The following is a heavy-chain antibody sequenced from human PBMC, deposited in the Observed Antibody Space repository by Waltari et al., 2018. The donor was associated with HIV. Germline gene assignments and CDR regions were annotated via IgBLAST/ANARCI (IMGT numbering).Heavy chain of an antibody. J-gene: IGHJ4*02. Sequence: EVLLVESGGGLVQPGVSLRLSCAAPGFTSRTYWMHWVRQAPGKGLVWVSRIDEYGGITNYADSVEGRFTISRDNAKNTLYLQMNNLRAEDTATYYCARDLSGYSDYWGQGTLVTVSS. V-gene: IGHV3-74*01. D-gene: IGHD3-3*01. CDR3: ARDLSGYSDY. CDR1: GFTSRTYW. CDR2: IDEYGGIT.